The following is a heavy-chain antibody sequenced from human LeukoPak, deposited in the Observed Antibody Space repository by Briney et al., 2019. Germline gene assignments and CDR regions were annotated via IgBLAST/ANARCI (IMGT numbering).Heavy chain of an antibody. V-gene: IGHV3-30-3*02. CDR1: GFSFETYA. CDR3: AEARMSTLSP. J-gene: IGHJ4*02. CDR2: LSSDGTSK. Sequence: GGSLRLSCLASGFSFETYAIHWVRQAPGQGLEWVAVLSSDGTSKHYADSVKGRLTISRDNSKNTLYLQMSSLRVEDTAVYFCAEARMSTLSPWGQGTLVTVSS. D-gene: IGHD2/OR15-2a*01.